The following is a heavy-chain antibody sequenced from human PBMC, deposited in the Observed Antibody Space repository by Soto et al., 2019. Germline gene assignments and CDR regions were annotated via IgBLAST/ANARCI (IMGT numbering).Heavy chain of an antibody. CDR1: GFTFSSYA. J-gene: IGHJ4*02. Sequence: EVQLLESGGGLVQPGGSLRLSCAASGFTFSSYAMSWLRQAPGKALEWVSAISGSGGSTYYADSVKGRLTISRDNSKNTLYLQINSLRAEETAVYYCAKEAVGVVTLIDYWGQGTLVTVCS. CDR2: ISGSGGST. V-gene: IGHV3-23*01. CDR3: AKEAVGVVTLIDY. D-gene: IGHD3-3*01.